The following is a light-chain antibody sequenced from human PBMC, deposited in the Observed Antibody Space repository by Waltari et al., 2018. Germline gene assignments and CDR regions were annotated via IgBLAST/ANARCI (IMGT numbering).Light chain of an antibody. CDR3: CSYAGSSTYVV. J-gene: IGLJ2*01. CDR2: EVS. V-gene: IGLV2-23*02. Sequence: QSALTQPASVSGSPGQSITISCTGTSRDVGSYNLVSWYQQHPAKAPKLMIYEVSKRPSGVSNRFSGSKSGNTASLTISGLQAEDEADYYCCSYAGSSTYVVFGGGTKLTVL. CDR1: SRDVGSYNL.